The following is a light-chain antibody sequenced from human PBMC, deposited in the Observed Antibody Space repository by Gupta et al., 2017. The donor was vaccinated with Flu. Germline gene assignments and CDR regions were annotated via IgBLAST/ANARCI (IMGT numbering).Light chain of an antibody. Sequence: PATLSWSPGERATLSCSASQIVNTVLAWYQQKPGQAPRLLIYGASTRATGVPARFSGSGSGTQFTLTISSLQSEDFAVYYCQHDNNWPLTFGQGTKVEI. CDR2: GAS. CDR3: QHDNNWPLT. V-gene: IGKV3-15*01. J-gene: IGKJ1*01. CDR1: QIVNTV.